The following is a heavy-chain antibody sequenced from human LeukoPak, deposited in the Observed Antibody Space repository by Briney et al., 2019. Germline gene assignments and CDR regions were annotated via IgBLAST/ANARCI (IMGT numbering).Heavy chain of an antibody. J-gene: IGHJ5*02. CDR3: TRGPAGHWFDP. V-gene: IGHV1-2*02. CDR1: GYTFTRDY. CDR2: IDPNTGDT. Sequence: ASVKVSCKGSGYTFTRDYLHWVGQAPGQELECMRWIDPNTGDTNFAQKFQGRVTMTRDTSISTAYMELSRLRSDDTAVYFCTRGPAGHWFDPWGQGTLVTVSS.